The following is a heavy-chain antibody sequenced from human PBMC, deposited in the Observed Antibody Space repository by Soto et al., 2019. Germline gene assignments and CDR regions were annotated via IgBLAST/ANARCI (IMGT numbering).Heavy chain of an antibody. CDR2: IWYDGSNK. J-gene: IGHJ4*02. Sequence: QVQLVESGGGVVQPGRSLRLSCAASGFTFSSYGMHWVRQAPGKGLEWVAVIWYDGSNKYYADSVKGRFTISRDNSKNTLYLQMNSLRAEYTAVYYCASDPYYDSIGYYFDYWGKVTLVTVSS. V-gene: IGHV3-33*01. CDR1: GFTFSSYG. D-gene: IGHD3-22*01. CDR3: ASDPYYDSIGYYFDY.